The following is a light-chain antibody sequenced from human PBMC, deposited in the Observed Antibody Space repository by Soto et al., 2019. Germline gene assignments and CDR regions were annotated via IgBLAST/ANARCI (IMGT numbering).Light chain of an antibody. CDR2: GNS. Sequence: QSVLTQPPSVSGAPGQRVTISCTGSSSNIGAGYDVHWYQQLPGTAPKLLIYGNSNRPSGVPDRFSASKSGTSASLAISGLQSEDEADYYCEAWDDSLIGVLFGGGTKLTVL. CDR3: EAWDDSLIGVL. V-gene: IGLV1-40*01. CDR1: SSNIGAGYD. J-gene: IGLJ2*01.